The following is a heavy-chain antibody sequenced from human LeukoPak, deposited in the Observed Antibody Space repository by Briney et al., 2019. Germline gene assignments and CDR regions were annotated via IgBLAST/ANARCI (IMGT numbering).Heavy chain of an antibody. CDR3: ARTHYGYYPDY. D-gene: IGHD3-10*01. CDR2: VYWTDDQ. J-gene: IGHJ4*02. CDR1: GFSLSTSGVG. V-gene: IGHV2-5*01. Sequence: SGPTLVKPTQTLTRTCTFSGFSLSTSGVGVGLIRQPPGKALEWLALVYWTDDQRYSPSLMSRLTITKDTSKNQVILTMTNMGPADTATYYCARTHYGYYPDYWGQGTLVTVSS.